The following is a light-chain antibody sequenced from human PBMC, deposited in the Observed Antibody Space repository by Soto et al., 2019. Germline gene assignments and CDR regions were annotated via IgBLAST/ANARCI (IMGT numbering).Light chain of an antibody. Sequence: QMAQPASSVAASVGVRVTTTFRASKGIKRWLARCQQKPGKDPKPLIYDASTFSRGVPSTFSGSGSGTDLTLSISSLQSEDFAVYYCQQYKSWPYTFGQGTKVDI. J-gene: IGKJ2*01. CDR3: QQYKSWPYT. CDR1: KGIKRW. V-gene: IGKV1-12*01. CDR2: DAS.